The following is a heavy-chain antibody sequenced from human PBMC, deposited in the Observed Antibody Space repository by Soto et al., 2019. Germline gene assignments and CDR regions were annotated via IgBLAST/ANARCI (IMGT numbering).Heavy chain of an antibody. CDR1: GGSFRAYY. D-gene: IGHD3-10*01. V-gene: IGHV4-34*01. J-gene: IGHJ2*01. CDR2: IKHSGST. Sequence: QVQLQQWGAGLLKPSETLSLTCAVYGGSFRAYYWSWIRQPPGKGMEWIGEIKHSGSTNYNPSLKSRDNISVDTSKSHFPLKLSSVTAADTAVYYCASGSAVNWYFDLWGRGTLVTVSS. CDR3: ASGSAVNWYFDL.